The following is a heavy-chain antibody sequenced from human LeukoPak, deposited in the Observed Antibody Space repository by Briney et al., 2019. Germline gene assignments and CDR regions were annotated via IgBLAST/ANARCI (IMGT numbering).Heavy chain of an antibody. D-gene: IGHD2-15*01. CDR1: GYTFTSYG. Sequence: ASVKVSCKASGYTFTSYGISWVRQAPGQGLEWMGWISAYNGNTNYAQKLQGRVTMNTDTSTSTAYMELRSLRSDDTAVYYCARGPYCSGGSCYSRAPDYWGQGTLGTVSS. J-gene: IGHJ4*02. V-gene: IGHV1-18*01. CDR3: ARGPYCSGGSCYSRAPDY. CDR2: ISAYNGNT.